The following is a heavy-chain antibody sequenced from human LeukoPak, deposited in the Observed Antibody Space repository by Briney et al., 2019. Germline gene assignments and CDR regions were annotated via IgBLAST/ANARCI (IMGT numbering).Heavy chain of an antibody. J-gene: IGHJ5*02. V-gene: IGHV1-46*01. CDR1: GYTFTIYY. D-gene: IGHD6-13*01. CDR3: ASGHSSSWYGPDLDT. Sequence: GASVKVSCKASGYTFTIYYMHWVRQAPGQGLEWMGIINPSGGSTSYAQKFQGRVTMTRDTSTSTAYMELSSLRSEDTAVYYCASGHSSSWYGPDLDTWGQGTLVTVSS. CDR2: INPSGGST.